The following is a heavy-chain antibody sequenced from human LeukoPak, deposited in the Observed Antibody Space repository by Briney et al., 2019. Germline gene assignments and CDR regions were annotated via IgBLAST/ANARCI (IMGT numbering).Heavy chain of an antibody. J-gene: IGHJ4*02. CDR3: AKGGVTGY. Sequence: GASLRLSCAASGFTFSSYAMSGVRQAPGKGVEWVSAISGSGGITYYADTVKGRFTISIDNSKNTLYLQMNSLRAEDTAVYDGAKGGVTGYWGQGTLVTVSS. CDR1: GFTFSSYA. CDR2: ISGSGGIT. D-gene: IGHD5-18*01. V-gene: IGHV3-23*01.